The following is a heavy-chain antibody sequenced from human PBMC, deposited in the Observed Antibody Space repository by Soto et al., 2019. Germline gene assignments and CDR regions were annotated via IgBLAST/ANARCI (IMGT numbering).Heavy chain of an antibody. CDR2: ISYDGSNK. V-gene: IGHV3-30*18. D-gene: IGHD6-19*01. J-gene: IGHJ4*02. CDR1: GFTFSSYG. CDR3: AKAKGEVAGTLDY. Sequence: QVQLVESGGGVVQPGRSLRLSCAASGFTFSSYGIHWVRQAPGKGLEWVAVISYDGSNKYYADSVKGRFTISRDNSKNTLYLQMNSLRAEDTAVYYCAKAKGEVAGTLDYWGQGTLVTVSS.